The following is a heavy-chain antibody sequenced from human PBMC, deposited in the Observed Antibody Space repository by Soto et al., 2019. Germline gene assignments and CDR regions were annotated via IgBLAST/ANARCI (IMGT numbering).Heavy chain of an antibody. CDR2: IWYDGSNK. J-gene: IGHJ6*02. CDR1: RFTLSSFG. V-gene: IGHV3-33*01. Sequence: GGSLRLSCAASRFTLSSFGMNWVRQAPGKGLEWVGFIWYDGSNKYYADSVKGRFTISRDNSKNTLYLQMNSLRGEDTAVYYCARDPGKWGRSYYGMDVLGQGTTVTVSS. D-gene: IGHD3-16*01. CDR3: ARDPGKWGRSYYGMDV.